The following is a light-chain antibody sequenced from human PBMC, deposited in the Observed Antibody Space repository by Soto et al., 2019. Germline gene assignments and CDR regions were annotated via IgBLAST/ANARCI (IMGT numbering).Light chain of an antibody. Sequence: EIVLTQSPATLSLSPGERATLSCRASQSVSNYLAWYQQKPGQAPRLLIYDASNRATGIPARFSGSGSGTDFTLPISSLEPEDFAVYYCQQRSNWPLLTFGG. CDR2: DAS. CDR3: QQRSNWPLLT. V-gene: IGKV3-11*01. J-gene: IGKJ4*01. CDR1: QSVSNY.